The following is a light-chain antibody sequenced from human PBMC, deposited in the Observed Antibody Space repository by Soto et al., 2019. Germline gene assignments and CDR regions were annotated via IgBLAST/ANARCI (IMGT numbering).Light chain of an antibody. J-gene: IGKJ1*01. CDR2: GAS. CDR1: QSVSKNY. V-gene: IGKV3-20*01. CDR3: QQYGSSPPT. Sequence: EIALTQSPDTLSLSPGGRATLSCRASQSVSKNYLAWYQQKPGQGPRLLIYGASSRATGTPDRVSGSGSGTDVTLTINRLEPEDGALYYGQQYGSSPPTFGQGTKVDIK.